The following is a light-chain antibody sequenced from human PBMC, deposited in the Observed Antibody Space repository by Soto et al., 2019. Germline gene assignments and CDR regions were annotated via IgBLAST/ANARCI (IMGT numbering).Light chain of an antibody. CDR3: AAWDASLNGYV. Sequence: QSVLTQPPSASGTPGQRVTISCSGSSSNIGSKTVNWYQQHPGTVPKLLIYNSYQRPSGVPDRFSGSKSGTSASLAISGLQSEDEADYYCAAWDASLNGYVFGAGTKVTVL. CDR2: NSY. CDR1: SSNIGSKT. J-gene: IGLJ1*01. V-gene: IGLV1-44*01.